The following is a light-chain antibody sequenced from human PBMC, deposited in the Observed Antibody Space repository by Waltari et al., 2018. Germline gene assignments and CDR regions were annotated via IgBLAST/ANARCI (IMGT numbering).Light chain of an antibody. V-gene: IGKV1D-8*01. CDR1: HGISNY. J-gene: IGKJ4*01. CDR3: QQYYSFPLT. CDR2: AAS. Sequence: SCRMRHGISNYFAWYQQKPGKAPELMIDAASTLPGRVPSRCGSSCAATDITLTSSCLQYEDFATYCCQQYYSFPLTFGGGTKVEIK.